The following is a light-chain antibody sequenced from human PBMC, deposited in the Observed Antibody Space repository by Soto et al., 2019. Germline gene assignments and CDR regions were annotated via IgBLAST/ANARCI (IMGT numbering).Light chain of an antibody. V-gene: IGLV2-11*01. CDR2: DAS. CDR1: SSDVGGYNY. J-gene: IGLJ7*01. Sequence: QSVLTQPRSVSGSPGQSVTISCTGTSSDVGGYNYVSWYQQHPGKAPKLMIYDASKRPSGVPDRFSGSKSGNTASLTISGLQAEDDADYYCCSYAGSYTRAVFGGGTQLTVL. CDR3: CSYAGSYTRAV.